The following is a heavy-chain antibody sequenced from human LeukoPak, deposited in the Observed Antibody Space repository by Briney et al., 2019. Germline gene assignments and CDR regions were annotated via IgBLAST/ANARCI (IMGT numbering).Heavy chain of an antibody. CDR2: MNPNSGNT. J-gene: IGHJ5*02. CDR1: GYTFTSYD. D-gene: IGHD2-2*01. CDR3: ARDHIPAANSWFDP. Sequence: ASVKVSCKASGYTFTSYDINWVRRATGQGLEWMGWMNPNSGNTGYAQKFQGRVTMTRNTSISTAYMELSSLRSEDTAVYYCARDHIPAANSWFDPWGQGTLVTVSS. V-gene: IGHV1-8*01.